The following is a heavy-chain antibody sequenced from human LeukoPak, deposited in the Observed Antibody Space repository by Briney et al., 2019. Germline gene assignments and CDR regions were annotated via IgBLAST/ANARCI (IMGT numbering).Heavy chain of an antibody. J-gene: IGHJ4*02. Sequence: HPGGSLRLSCAASGFTVSSNFMTWVRQAPGKGLGWVSVIQSGGSTYYADSVKGRFTISRDSSKNTLFLQMNSLTAEDTAVYYCARGTATSSQPFDYWGQGTMVTVSS. D-gene: IGHD2-21*02. CDR3: ARGTATSSQPFDY. CDR2: IQSGGST. CDR1: GFTVSSNF. V-gene: IGHV3-66*01.